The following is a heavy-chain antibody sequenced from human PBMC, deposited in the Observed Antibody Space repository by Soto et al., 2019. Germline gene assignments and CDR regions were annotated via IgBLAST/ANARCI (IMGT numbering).Heavy chain of an antibody. Sequence: QVLLVQSSAEVKKPGSSVKVSCKASGGTFTSTAFSWVRQPPGQGLEWMGGIIPVLGTPNYAQKFQARLTVTADASTSTVHMALSSLRSDDTAVYYCASSAGLDHLLNYYGLNVWGQGTTVTVSS. CDR1: GGTFTSTA. V-gene: IGHV1-69*01. D-gene: IGHD6-13*01. CDR3: ASSAGLDHLLNYYGLNV. J-gene: IGHJ6*02. CDR2: IIPVLGTP.